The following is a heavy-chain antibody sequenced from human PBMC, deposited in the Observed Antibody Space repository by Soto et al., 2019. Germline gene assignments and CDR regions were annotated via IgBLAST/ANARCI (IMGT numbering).Heavy chain of an antibody. CDR1: GGSIRSHY. Sequence: SSETLSLTCTVSGGSIRSHYWSWIRQAPGKGLEWVGFLYYGGSTNYNPSLKTRATISVDTSKNQLSLRLTSVTAADTAVYYCARQGSSSWYFWFDPWGQGTLVTVSS. D-gene: IGHD6-13*01. V-gene: IGHV4-59*08. CDR3: ARQGSSSWYFWFDP. CDR2: LYYGGST. J-gene: IGHJ5*02.